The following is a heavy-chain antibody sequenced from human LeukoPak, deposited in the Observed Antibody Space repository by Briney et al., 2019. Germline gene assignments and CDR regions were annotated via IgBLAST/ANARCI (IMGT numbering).Heavy chain of an antibody. V-gene: IGHV1-69*13. CDR2: IIPIFGTA. CDR3: ARGGYSYGYVDY. J-gene: IGHJ4*02. CDR1: GGTFSSYA. D-gene: IGHD5-18*01. Sequence: ASVKVSXKASGGTFSSYAISWVRQAPGQGLEWMGGIIPIFGTANYAQKFQGRVTITADESTSTAYMELSSLRSEDTAVYYCARGGYSYGYVDYWGQGTLVTVSS.